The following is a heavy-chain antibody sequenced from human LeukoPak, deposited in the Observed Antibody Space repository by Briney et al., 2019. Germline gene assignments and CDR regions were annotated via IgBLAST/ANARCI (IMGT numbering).Heavy chain of an antibody. CDR3: ASPWDSSGYHYYGMDV. CDR1: GGTFSSYA. J-gene: IGHJ6*02. V-gene: IGHV1-69*04. Sequence: RASVKVSCTASGGTFSSYAISWVRQAPGQGLEWMGRIIPILGIANYAQKFQGRVTITADKSTSTAYMELSSLRSEDTAVYYRASPWDSSGYHYYGMDVWGQGTTVTVSS. CDR2: IIPILGIA. D-gene: IGHD3-22*01.